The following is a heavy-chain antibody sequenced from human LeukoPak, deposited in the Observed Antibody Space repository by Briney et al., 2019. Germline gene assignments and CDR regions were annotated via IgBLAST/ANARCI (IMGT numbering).Heavy chain of an antibody. CDR1: GFTFRSYA. D-gene: IGHD2-15*01. CDR2: ISGSGGGT. V-gene: IGHV3-23*01. Sequence: GASLRLSCAASGFTFRSYAMSWVRQAPGKELEWVSGISGSGGGTFYADSVEGRFTISRDNSQNTLYLQINSLRDEDTAVYSCARRALVVATSYWYFDLWGRGTLVTVSS. CDR3: ARRALVVATSYWYFDL. J-gene: IGHJ2*01.